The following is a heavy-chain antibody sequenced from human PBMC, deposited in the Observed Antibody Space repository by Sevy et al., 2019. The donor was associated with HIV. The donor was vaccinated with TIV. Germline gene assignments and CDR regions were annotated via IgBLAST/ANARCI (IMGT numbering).Heavy chain of an antibody. CDR1: GFSFSSYN. CDR2: ITGDSNFI. Sequence: GGSLRLSCAASGFSFSSYNLNWVRQAPGNGLEWVSSITGDSNFIYYADSVKGRFTISRDNAKNSLYLQMNNLRAEDTAVYYCAKWDADRRWYFDYLGQGTLVTVSS. D-gene: IGHD1-26*01. CDR3: AKWDADRRWYFDY. J-gene: IGHJ4*02. V-gene: IGHV3-21*01.